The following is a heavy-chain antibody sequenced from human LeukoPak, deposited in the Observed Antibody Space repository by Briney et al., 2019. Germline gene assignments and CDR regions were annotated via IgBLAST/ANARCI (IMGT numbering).Heavy chain of an antibody. V-gene: IGHV3-30*04. D-gene: IGHD2-15*01. CDR2: ISYDGSNK. CDR1: GFTFSSYA. Sequence: HPGGSLRLPCAASGFTFSSYAMHWVRQAPGKGLEWVAVISYDGSNKYYADSVKGRFTISRDNSKNTLYLQMNSLRAEDTAVYYCARVGSPYYFDYWGQGTLVTVSS. J-gene: IGHJ4*02. CDR3: ARVGSPYYFDY.